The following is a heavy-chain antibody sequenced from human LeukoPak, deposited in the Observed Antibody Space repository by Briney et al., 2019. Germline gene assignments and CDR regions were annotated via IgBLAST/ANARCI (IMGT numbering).Heavy chain of an antibody. J-gene: IGHJ4*02. Sequence: GGSLRLSCLAAGFTSSSYIMRWVRQAPGEGLEYVSAITSNGANTYYADSVKGRFTISRDNSKNTLYLQMNSLRAGDTAVYYCAKQSDILTGYYHFDYWGQGTLVTVSS. CDR1: GFTSSSYI. CDR2: ITSNGANT. V-gene: IGHV3-64*04. CDR3: AKQSDILTGYYHFDY. D-gene: IGHD3-9*01.